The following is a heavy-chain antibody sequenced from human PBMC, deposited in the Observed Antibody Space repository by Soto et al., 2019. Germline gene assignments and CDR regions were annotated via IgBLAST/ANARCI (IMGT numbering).Heavy chain of an antibody. Sequence: PSETLSLTCTVSGGSISSGDYYWSWIRQPPGKGLEWIGYIYYSGSTYYNPSLKSRVTISVDTSKNQFSLKLSSVTAADTAVYYCARRPAYPYYYDSSGYLDYWGQGTLVTVSS. CDR1: GGSISSGDYY. J-gene: IGHJ4*02. V-gene: IGHV4-30-4*01. CDR3: ARRPAYPYYYDSSGYLDY. CDR2: IYYSGST. D-gene: IGHD3-22*01.